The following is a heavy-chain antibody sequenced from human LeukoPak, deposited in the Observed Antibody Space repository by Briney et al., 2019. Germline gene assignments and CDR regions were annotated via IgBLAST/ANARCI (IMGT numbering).Heavy chain of an antibody. D-gene: IGHD6-6*01. V-gene: IGHV1-18*01. CDR1: GYTFTSYG. CDR2: ISAYNGNT. J-gene: IGHJ6*03. CDR3: ARVSIAAGNYYYYYMDV. Sequence: ASVKVSCEASGYTFTSYGISWVRQAPGQGLEWMGWISAYNGNTNYAQKLQGRVTMTTDTSTSTAYMELRSLRSDDTAVYYCARVSIAAGNYYYYYMDVWGKGTTVTVSS.